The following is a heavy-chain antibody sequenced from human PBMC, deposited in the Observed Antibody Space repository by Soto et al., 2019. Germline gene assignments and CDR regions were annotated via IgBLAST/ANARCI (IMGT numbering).Heavy chain of an antibody. CDR1: GFTFSGSA. CDR2: IRSKANSYAT. Sequence: GGSLRLSCAVSGFTFSGSAMHWVRQASGKGLEWVGRIRSKANSYATAYAASVKGRFTISRDDSKNTAYLQMNSLKTEDTAVYYCTRPGYSYGDYWGQGTLVTVSS. V-gene: IGHV3-73*01. J-gene: IGHJ4*02. CDR3: TRPGYSYGDY. D-gene: IGHD5-18*01.